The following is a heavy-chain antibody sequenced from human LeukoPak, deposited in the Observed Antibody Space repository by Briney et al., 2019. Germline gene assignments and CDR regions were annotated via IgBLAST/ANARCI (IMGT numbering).Heavy chain of an antibody. Sequence: SETLSLTCSVSGGSISSYYWSWIRQPPGKGLEWIGYISYSGNTNYNPSLKSRVTISVDTSKNQFSLKLRSVTAADSAVHYCATRSTGVAATFDSWGQGALVTVCS. J-gene: IGHJ4*02. CDR2: ISYSGNT. CDR3: ATRSTGVAATFDS. V-gene: IGHV4-59*01. CDR1: GGSISSYY. D-gene: IGHD2-15*01.